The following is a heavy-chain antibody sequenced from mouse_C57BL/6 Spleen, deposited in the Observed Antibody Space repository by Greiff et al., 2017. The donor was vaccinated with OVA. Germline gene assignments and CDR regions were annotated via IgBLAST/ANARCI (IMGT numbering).Heavy chain of an antibody. D-gene: IGHD2-3*01. CDR2: ISYDGSN. CDR3: AREGGFYYGYYRAY. J-gene: IGHJ3*01. V-gene: IGHV3-6*01. Sequence: VQLKESGPGLVKPSQSLSLTCSVTGYSITSGYYWNWIRQFPGNKLEWMGYISYDGSNKYNPSLTNSISITRDTSKNQFFLKLKSVTTENTATYYCAREGGFYYGYYRAYWGQGTLVTVSA. CDR1: GYSITSGYY.